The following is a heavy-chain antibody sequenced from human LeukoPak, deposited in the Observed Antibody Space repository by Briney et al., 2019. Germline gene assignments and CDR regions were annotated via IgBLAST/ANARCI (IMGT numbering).Heavy chain of an antibody. CDR1: GFTFSSYA. D-gene: IGHD3-10*01. CDR2: ISYDGSNK. J-gene: IGHJ4*02. V-gene: IGHV3-30-3*01. CDR3: ATKGRFGY. Sequence: GRSLRLSCAASGFTFSSYAMHWVRQAPGKGLEWVAVISYDGSNKYYADSVKGRFTISRDNSKNALYLQMNSLRAEDTAVYYCATKGRFGYWGQGTLVTVSS.